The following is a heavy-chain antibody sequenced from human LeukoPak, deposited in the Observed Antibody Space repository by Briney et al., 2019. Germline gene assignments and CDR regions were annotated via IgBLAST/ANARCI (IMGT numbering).Heavy chain of an antibody. D-gene: IGHD6-13*01. CDR3: ARLSSSWSSVASDY. J-gene: IGHJ4*02. V-gene: IGHV4-39*01. CDR1: GGSISSSSYY. CDR2: IYYSGST. Sequence: SETLSLTCTVSGGSISSSSYYWGWIRQPPGKGLEWIGSIYYSGSTYYNPSLKSRVTISVDTSKNQFSLKLSSVTAADAAVYYCARLSSSWSSVASDYWGQGTLVTVSS.